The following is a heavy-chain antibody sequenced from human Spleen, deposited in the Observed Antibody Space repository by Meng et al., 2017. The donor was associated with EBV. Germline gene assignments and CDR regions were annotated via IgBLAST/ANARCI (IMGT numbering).Heavy chain of an antibody. CDR1: GGSISTGGYF. D-gene: IGHD3-3*01. CDR3: ARGSWGGYFNYFDP. V-gene: IGHV4-30-4*01. Sequence: QGHVQESGPRLVGPSQPLSLPCDASGGSISTGGYFWSWIRQPPGKGLEWIGYIYYSGDTYYSPSLKSRLTVSVDRSKNQFSLKLTSVTAADTAVYYCARGSWGGYFNYFDPWGQGTLVTVSS. CDR2: IYYSGDT. J-gene: IGHJ5*02.